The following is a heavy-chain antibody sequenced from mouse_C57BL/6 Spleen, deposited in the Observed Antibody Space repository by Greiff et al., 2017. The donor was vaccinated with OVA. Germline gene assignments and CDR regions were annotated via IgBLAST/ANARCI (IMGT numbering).Heavy chain of an antibody. Sequence: ESGPGLVKPSQSLSLTCSVTGYSITSGYYWNRIRQFPGNKLEWMGYISYDGSNNYNPSLKNRISITRDTSKNQFFLKLNSVTTEDTATYYCASSYSNVYYFDYWGQGTTLTVSS. V-gene: IGHV3-6*01. CDR1: GYSITSGYY. J-gene: IGHJ2*01. CDR2: ISYDGSN. D-gene: IGHD2-5*01. CDR3: ASSYSNVYYFDY.